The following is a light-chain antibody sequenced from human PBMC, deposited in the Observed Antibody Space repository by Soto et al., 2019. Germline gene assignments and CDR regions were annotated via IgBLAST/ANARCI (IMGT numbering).Light chain of an antibody. J-gene: IGLJ1*01. V-gene: IGLV2-14*01. CDR3: SSYSSSSPSV. Sequence: QSALTQPASVSGSPGQSITISCTGTDSDIGSYDYVSWYQQNPGKAPKLLIYEVATRPSGVSHRFSGSKSANTASLTISGLQADDEADYHCSSYSSSSPSVFGGGTKLTVL. CDR1: DSDIGSYDY. CDR2: EVA.